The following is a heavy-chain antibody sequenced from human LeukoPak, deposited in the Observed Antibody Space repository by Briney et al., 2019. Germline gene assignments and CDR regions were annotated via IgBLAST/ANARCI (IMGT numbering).Heavy chain of an antibody. V-gene: IGHV3-11*01. Sequence: PGGSLRLSCAASGFTFSDYYMSWIRQAPGKGLEWVSYISSSGSTIYYADSVKGRFTISRDNFKNTLYLQMNSLRAEDTALYYCAKGRQDPNLVLDSWGQGTLVTVSS. J-gene: IGHJ4*02. CDR1: GFTFSDYY. D-gene: IGHD6-13*01. CDR2: ISSSGSTI. CDR3: AKGRQDPNLVLDS.